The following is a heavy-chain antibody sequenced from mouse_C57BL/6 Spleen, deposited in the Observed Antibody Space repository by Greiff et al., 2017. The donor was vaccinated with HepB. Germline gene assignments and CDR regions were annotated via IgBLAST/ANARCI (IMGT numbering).Heavy chain of an antibody. CDR3: ARKGDYGSSYDDFDV. J-gene: IGHJ1*03. D-gene: IGHD1-1*01. V-gene: IGHV2-2*01. CDR2: IWSGGST. CDR1: GFSLTSYG. Sequence: VHLVESGPGLVQPSQSLSITCTVSGFSLTSYGVHWVRQSPGKGLEWLGVIWSGGSTDYNAAFISRLSISKDNSKSQVFFKMNSLQADDTAIYYCARKGDYGSSYDDFDVWGTGTTVTVSS.